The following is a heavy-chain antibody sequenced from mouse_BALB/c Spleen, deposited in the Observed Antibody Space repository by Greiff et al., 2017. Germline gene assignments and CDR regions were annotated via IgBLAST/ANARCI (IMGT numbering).Heavy chain of an antibody. CDR2: IDPSDSET. D-gene: IGHD2-4*01. Sequence: VQLVESGPQLVRPGASVKISCKASGYSFTSYWMHWVKQRPGQGLEWIGMIDPSDSETRLNQKFKDKATLTVDKSSSTAYMQLSSPTSEDSAVYYCARSKMITTEFAYWGQGTLVTVSA. CDR3: ARSKMITTEFAY. CDR1: GYSFTSYW. V-gene: IGHV1S126*01. J-gene: IGHJ3*01.